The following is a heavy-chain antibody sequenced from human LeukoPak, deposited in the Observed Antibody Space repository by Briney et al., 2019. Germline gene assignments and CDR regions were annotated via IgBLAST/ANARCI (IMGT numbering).Heavy chain of an antibody. D-gene: IGHD4-23*01. CDR3: ASSDYGGNSGADY. Sequence: SETLSLPCAVSGGSFIGYYWSWIRQPPGKGLEWIGEINHSGSTNYNPSLQSRVTISVDTSKNQFSLKLSSVTAADTAVYYCASSDYGGNSGADYWGQGTLVTVSS. J-gene: IGHJ4*02. CDR2: INHSGST. V-gene: IGHV4-34*01. CDR1: GGSFIGYY.